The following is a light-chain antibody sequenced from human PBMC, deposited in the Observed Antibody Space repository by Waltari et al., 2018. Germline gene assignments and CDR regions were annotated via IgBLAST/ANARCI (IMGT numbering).Light chain of an antibody. Sequence: QMTQSPSSLSASVGDRVTITCRASQTIDYLSWYQHKPGEAPKLLIYETSTLQSGVPTRFSGSKFGTTFIRTISSLQPEDFATYFCQPNYDTPRTFGQGTKVDIK. CDR2: ETS. V-gene: IGKV1-39*01. CDR1: QTIDY. J-gene: IGKJ2*02. CDR3: QPNYDTPRT.